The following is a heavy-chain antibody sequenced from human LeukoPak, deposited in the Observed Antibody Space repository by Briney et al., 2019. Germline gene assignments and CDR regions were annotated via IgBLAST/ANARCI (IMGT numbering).Heavy chain of an antibody. J-gene: IGHJ5*02. CDR2: IYHSGST. Sequence: NPSETLSLTCAVSGGSISNGGYSWRWIRQPPGKGLEWIGYIYHSGSTYYNPSLKSRVTISVDRSKNQFSLKLSSVTAADTAVYYCALSVAGRNWFDPWGQGTLVTVSS. CDR3: ALSVAGRNWFDP. CDR1: GGSISNGGYS. V-gene: IGHV4-30-2*01. D-gene: IGHD3-10*01.